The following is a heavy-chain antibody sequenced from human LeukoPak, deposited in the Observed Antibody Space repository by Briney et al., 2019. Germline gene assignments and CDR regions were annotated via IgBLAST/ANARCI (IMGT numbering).Heavy chain of an antibody. J-gene: IGHJ4*02. CDR3: ARDVGGPFPY. CDR2: IYYSGST. D-gene: IGHD3-10*01. CDR1: GGSISSYY. V-gene: IGHV4-59*01. Sequence: SETLSLTCTVSGGSISSYYWSWIRQPPGKGLEWIGYIYYSGSTSYNPSLKSRVTISVDTSKNQFSLKLSSVTAADTAVYYRARDVGGPFPYWGQGTLVTVSS.